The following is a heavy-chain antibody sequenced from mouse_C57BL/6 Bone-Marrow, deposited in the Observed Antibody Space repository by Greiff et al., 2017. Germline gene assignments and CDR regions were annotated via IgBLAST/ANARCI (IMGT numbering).Heavy chain of an antibody. J-gene: IGHJ3*01. Sequence: VQLQQPGAELVRPGTSVKLSCKASGYTFTSYWMHWVKQRPGQGLEWIGVIDPSDSYTNYNQKFKGKATLTVDTSSSTAYMQLSSLTSEDSAVYYCGSITTVVATDYWGQGTLVTVSA. V-gene: IGHV1-59*01. CDR1: GYTFTSYW. D-gene: IGHD1-1*01. CDR3: GSITTVVATDY. CDR2: IDPSDSYT.